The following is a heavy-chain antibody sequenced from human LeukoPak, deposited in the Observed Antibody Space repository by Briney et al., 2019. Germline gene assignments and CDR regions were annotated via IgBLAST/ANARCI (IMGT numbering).Heavy chain of an antibody. Sequence: LPGGSLRLSCTASGFTFSSYGMSWVRQAPGKGLEWVSAISGSGGSTYYADSVKGRFTISRDNSKNTLYLQMNSLRAEDTAVYYCAKAKTQGKYYFDYWGQGTLITVSS. CDR1: GFTFSSYG. CDR3: AKAKTQGKYYFDY. V-gene: IGHV3-23*01. CDR2: ISGSGGST. J-gene: IGHJ4*02.